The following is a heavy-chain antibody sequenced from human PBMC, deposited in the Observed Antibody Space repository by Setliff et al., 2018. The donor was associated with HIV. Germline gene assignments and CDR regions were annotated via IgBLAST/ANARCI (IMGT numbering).Heavy chain of an antibody. V-gene: IGHV1-18*01. D-gene: IGHD6-19*01. CDR3: ARGSAPNIVVAASLDI. CDR1: GYNFITFG. J-gene: IGHJ4*01. CDR2: ISTYSGKT. Sequence: ASVKVSCKASGYNFITFGINWVRQAPGQGLEWMGRISTYSGKTDYAEKFQGRLTMTMDTSTRTVFMELRSLTLDDTSAYYCARGSAPNIVVAASLDIWGQGTLVTAPQ.